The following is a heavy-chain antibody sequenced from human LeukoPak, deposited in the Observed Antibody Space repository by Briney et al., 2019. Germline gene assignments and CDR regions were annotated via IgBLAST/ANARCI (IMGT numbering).Heavy chain of an antibody. D-gene: IGHD6-13*01. CDR2: IYTSGSP. J-gene: IGHJ4*02. CDR3: ARDRQGIAAAGPFDY. V-gene: IGHV4-4*07. Sequence: SQTLSLTCTVSGGSISSYYWSWIRQPAGNGLEWIGRIYTSGSPNYNPSLKSRVTMSVDTSKNQFSLKLSSVTAADTAVYYCARDRQGIAAAGPFDYWGQGTLVTVSS. CDR1: GGSISSYY.